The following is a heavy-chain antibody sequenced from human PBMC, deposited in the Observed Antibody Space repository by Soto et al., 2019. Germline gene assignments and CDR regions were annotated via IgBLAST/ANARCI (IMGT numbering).Heavy chain of an antibody. CDR2: FDPEDGET. D-gene: IGHD2-2*01. CDR1: GYTLTELS. V-gene: IGHV1-24*01. Sequence: ASVKVSCKVSGYTLTELSMHWVRQAPGKGLEWMGGFDPEDGETIYAQKFQGRVTMTEDTSTDTAYMELSSLRSEDTAVYYCATVVPAAFSVWDWFDPWGQGTLVTVSS. J-gene: IGHJ5*02. CDR3: ATVVPAAFSVWDWFDP.